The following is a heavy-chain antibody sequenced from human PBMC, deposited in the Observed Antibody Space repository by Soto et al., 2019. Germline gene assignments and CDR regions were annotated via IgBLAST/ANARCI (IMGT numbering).Heavy chain of an antibody. CDR2: ISSSSSYI. V-gene: IGHV3-21*01. CDR1: GFTFSSYS. D-gene: IGHD5-12*01. Sequence: PGGSLRLSCAASGFTFSSYSMNWVRQAPGKGLEWVSSISSSSSYIYYADSVKGRFTISRDNAKNSLYLQMNSLRAEDTAVYYCARAGYSGYGYAFDIWGQGTMVTVSS. CDR3: ARAGYSGYGYAFDI. J-gene: IGHJ3*02.